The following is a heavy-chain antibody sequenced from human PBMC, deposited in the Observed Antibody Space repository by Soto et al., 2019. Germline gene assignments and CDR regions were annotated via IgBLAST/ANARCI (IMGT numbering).Heavy chain of an antibody. Sequence: ESVGGVVQPGRSLRLSCAASGFTFSSYAMHWVRQAPGKGLEWVAVISYDGSNKYYADSVKGRFTISRDNSKNTLYLQMNSLRAEDTAVYYCASSGWYSPYYYYGMDVWGQGTTVTVSS. J-gene: IGHJ6*02. CDR2: ISYDGSNK. V-gene: IGHV3-30-3*01. CDR1: GFTFSSYA. CDR3: ASSGWYSPYYYYGMDV. D-gene: IGHD6-19*01.